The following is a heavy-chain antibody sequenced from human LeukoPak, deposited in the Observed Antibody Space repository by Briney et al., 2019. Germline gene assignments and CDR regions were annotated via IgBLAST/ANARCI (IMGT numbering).Heavy chain of an antibody. J-gene: IGHJ4*02. D-gene: IGHD6-19*01. CDR3: ARTPGIAVAGTGYFDY. V-gene: IGHV3-53*01. Sequence: QSGGSLRLSCAASGFTFSSYAMSWVRQAPGKGLEWVSVIYTDGSTYYADSVKGRFTISRDNSKNTVYLQMNSLRAEDTAVYYCARTPGIAVAGTGYFDYWGQGTLVTVSS. CDR1: GFTFSSYA. CDR2: IYTDGST.